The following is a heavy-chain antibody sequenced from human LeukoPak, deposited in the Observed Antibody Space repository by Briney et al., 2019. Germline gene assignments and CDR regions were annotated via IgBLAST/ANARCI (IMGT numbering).Heavy chain of an antibody. CDR3: ARVGEVTMIVVVIPIIDY. V-gene: IGHV4-59*08. CDR2: IYYSGST. CDR1: GGSISGYY. J-gene: IGHJ4*02. D-gene: IGHD3-22*01. Sequence: SETLSLTCTVSGGSISGYYWGWIRQPPGKGLEWIGFIYYSGSTNYNPSLRSRVTISVDTSKNQFSLKLRSVTAADTAVYYCARVGEVTMIVVVIPIIDYWGQGTLVTVSS.